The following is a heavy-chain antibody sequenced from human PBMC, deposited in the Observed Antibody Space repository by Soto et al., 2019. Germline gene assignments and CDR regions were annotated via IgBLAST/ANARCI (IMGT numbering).Heavy chain of an antibody. Sequence: ASVKVSCKASGYSFTRYGISWVRQAPGQRLEWMGWINAGNGNTKYSQKFQGRVTITRDTSASTAYMELSSLRSEDTAVYYCASSYYYDSSGYSSLYYYYGMDVWGQGTTVTVSS. D-gene: IGHD3-22*01. CDR1: GYSFTRYG. V-gene: IGHV1-3*01. CDR2: INAGNGNT. J-gene: IGHJ6*02. CDR3: ASSYYYDSSGYSSLYYYYGMDV.